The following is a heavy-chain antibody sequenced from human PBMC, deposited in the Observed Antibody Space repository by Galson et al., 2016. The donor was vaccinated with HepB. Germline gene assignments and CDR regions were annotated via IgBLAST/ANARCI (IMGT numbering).Heavy chain of an antibody. CDR2: ITSSSSYI. CDR3: ARDLEKFGVLFHYYGMDV. J-gene: IGHJ6*02. V-gene: IGHV3-21*01. D-gene: IGHD3-10*01. Sequence: SLRLSCAASGFTFSSYSMNWVRQAPGKGLEWVSSITSSSSYIYHADSVKGRFTISRDNAKNLLYLQMNSLSAEDTAVYYCARDLEKFGVLFHYYGMDVWGQGTTVTVSS. CDR1: GFTFSSYS.